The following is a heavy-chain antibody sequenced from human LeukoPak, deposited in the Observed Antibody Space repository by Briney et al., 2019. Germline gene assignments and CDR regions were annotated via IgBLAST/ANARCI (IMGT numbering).Heavy chain of an antibody. J-gene: IGHJ5*02. CDR1: GFTFSSYG. V-gene: IGHV3-30*02. CDR2: IRYDGSNK. Sequence: PGGSLRLSGAASGFTFSSYGMHWVRQAPGKGLEWVAFIRYDGSNKYYADSVKGRFTISRDNSKNTLYLQMNSLRAEDTAVYYCAKVSRYPYSSSPNWFDPWGQGTLVTVSS. D-gene: IGHD6-13*01. CDR3: AKVSRYPYSSSPNWFDP.